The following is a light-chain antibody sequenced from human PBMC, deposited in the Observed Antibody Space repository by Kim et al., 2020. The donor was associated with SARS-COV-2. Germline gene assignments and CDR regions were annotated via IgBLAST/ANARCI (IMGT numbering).Light chain of an antibody. Sequence: ESVGDRVTITCRASQDVDSWLAWYQQKPGKAPKLLIYVASSLQSGVPSRFSGSGYGTDFTLTISSLQPEDFATYYCQQSNSFPLTFGGGTKVDIK. CDR2: VAS. V-gene: IGKV1-12*01. CDR1: QDVDSW. J-gene: IGKJ4*01. CDR3: QQSNSFPLT.